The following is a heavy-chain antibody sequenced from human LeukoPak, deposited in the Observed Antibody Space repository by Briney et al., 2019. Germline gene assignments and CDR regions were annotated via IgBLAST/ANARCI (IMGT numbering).Heavy chain of an antibody. V-gene: IGHV1-69*04. D-gene: IGHD3-22*01. CDR3: ARDEGVVVDDAFDI. J-gene: IGHJ3*02. Sequence: ASVKVSCKASGGTFSSYAISWVRQAPGQGLEWMGRIIPILGIANYAQKFQGRVTITADKSTSTAYMELSSLRSEDTAVYYCARDEGVVVDDAFDIWGQGTMVTVSS. CDR2: IIPILGIA. CDR1: GGTFSSYA.